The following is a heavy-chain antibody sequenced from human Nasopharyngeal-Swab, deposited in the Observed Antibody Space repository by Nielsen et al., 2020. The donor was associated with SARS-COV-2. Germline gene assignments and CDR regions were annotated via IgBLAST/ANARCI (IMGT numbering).Heavy chain of an antibody. D-gene: IGHD6-19*01. J-gene: IGHJ6*02. CDR1: GGSFSSYA. Sequence: SVKVSCMASGGSFSSYAISWVRQAPGQGLEWMGGVIPIFGTANYAQKFQGRVTITADESTSTAYIELSSLRSEDTAVYYCASTPYSSGWYGPRSANYGMDVWGQGTTVTVSS. CDR3: ASTPYSSGWYGPRSANYGMDV. CDR2: VIPIFGTA. V-gene: IGHV1-69*13.